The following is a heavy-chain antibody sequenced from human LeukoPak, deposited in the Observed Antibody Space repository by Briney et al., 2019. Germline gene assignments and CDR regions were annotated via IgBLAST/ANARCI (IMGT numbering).Heavy chain of an antibody. D-gene: IGHD5-18*01. CDR2: VSGYNGNT. J-gene: IGHJ3*01. Sequence: ASVKVSCKASVHTFTYYVINCVRLAPGQGLEWMGWVSGYNGNTRYAQNFQGRLTLTTDTSTNIAYMELMRLRSDDTAVYYCAKEVGSAMVNAIDFWGQGTLVTVSS. CDR3: AKEVGSAMVNAIDF. V-gene: IGHV1-18*01. CDR1: VHTFTYYV.